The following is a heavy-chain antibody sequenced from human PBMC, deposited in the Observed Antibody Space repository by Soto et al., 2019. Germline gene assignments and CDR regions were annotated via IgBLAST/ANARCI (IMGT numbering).Heavy chain of an antibody. Sequence: SQTLSLTCAISGDSVSSNSAAWNWIRQSPSRGLEWLGRTYYRSKWYNDYAVSVKSRITINPDTSKNQFSLQLNSVTPEDTAVYYCARALTRYSSSWYYYYYGMDVWGQGTTVTVSS. D-gene: IGHD6-13*01. CDR1: GDSVSSNSAA. J-gene: IGHJ6*02. CDR2: TYYRSKWYN. CDR3: ARALTRYSSSWYYYYYGMDV. V-gene: IGHV6-1*01.